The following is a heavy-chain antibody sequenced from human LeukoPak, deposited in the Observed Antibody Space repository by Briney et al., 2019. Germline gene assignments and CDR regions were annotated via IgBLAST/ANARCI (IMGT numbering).Heavy chain of an antibody. V-gene: IGHV3-73*01. CDR3: ARDRVPATMIEAFDI. CDR2: IRSKVNNYAT. J-gene: IGHJ3*02. CDR1: GFTFSGSA. D-gene: IGHD3-22*01. Sequence: PGGSLRLSCSGSGFTFSGSAIHWVRQASGKGLEWVGRIRSKVNNYATEHAPSVRGRFTISRDDSKNTAYLQMNSLRAEDSAVYYCARDRVPATMIEAFDIWGQGTMVTVSS.